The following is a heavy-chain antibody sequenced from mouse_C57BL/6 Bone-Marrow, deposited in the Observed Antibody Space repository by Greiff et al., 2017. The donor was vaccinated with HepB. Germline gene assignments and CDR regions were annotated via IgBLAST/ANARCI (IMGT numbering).Heavy chain of an antibody. Sequence: ESGPGLVKPSQSLSLTCSVTGYSITSGYYWNWIRQFPGNKLEWMGYISYDGSNNYNPSLKNRISITRDTSKNQFFLKLNSVTTEDTATYYCAREAVVAYYFDYWGQGTTLTVSS. J-gene: IGHJ2*01. CDR1: GYSITSGYY. CDR2: ISYDGSN. CDR3: AREAVVAYYFDY. V-gene: IGHV3-6*01. D-gene: IGHD1-1*01.